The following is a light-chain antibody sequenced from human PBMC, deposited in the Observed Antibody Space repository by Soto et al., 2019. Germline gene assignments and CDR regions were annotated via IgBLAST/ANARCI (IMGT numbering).Light chain of an antibody. V-gene: IGLV1-44*01. CDR1: SSNIGTNT. J-gene: IGLJ1*01. CDR3: AAWDDSLNGHV. CDR2: RTD. Sequence: QSLLTQPHSVSGTPGQRVTISCSGSSSNIGTNTVHWFQQLPGTAPKVLIYRTDQRPSGVPERFSGSKSGTSASLAISELQSEDEADYYCAAWDDSLNGHVFGTGTKLTVL.